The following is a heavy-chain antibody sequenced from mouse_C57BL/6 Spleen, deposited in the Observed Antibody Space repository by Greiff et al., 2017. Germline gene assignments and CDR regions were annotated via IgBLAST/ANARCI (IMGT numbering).Heavy chain of an antibody. J-gene: IGHJ2*01. V-gene: IGHV1-72*01. CDR1: GYTFTSYW. Sequence: QVQLQQSGAELVKPGASVKLSCKASGYTFTSYWMHWVKQRPGRGLEWIGRIDPNSGGTKYNEKFKSKDTLTVDKPSSTAYMQLSSLTSEDSAFYFCYAEIYYDYYFDYWGQGTTLTGSS. D-gene: IGHD2-4*01. CDR2: IDPNSGGT. CDR3: YAEIYYDYYFDY.